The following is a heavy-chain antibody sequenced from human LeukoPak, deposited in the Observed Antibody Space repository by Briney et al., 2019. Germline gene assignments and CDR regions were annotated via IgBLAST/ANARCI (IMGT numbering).Heavy chain of an antibody. CDR3: ARKYEQT. J-gene: IGHJ4*02. V-gene: IGHV3-48*02. D-gene: IGHD2-2*01. Sequence: PGGSLRLSCAASGFTFSSYSMSWVRQAPGKGLEWVSYISSGSDTIYYADSVKGRFTISRDNAKNSLYLQMDSLRDEDTAVYYCARKYEQTWGQGTLVTVSS. CDR2: ISSGSDTI. CDR1: GFTFSSYS.